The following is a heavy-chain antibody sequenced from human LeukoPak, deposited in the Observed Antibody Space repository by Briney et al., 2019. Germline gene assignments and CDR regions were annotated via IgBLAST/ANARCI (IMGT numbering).Heavy chain of an antibody. V-gene: IGHV3-23*01. D-gene: IGHD5-24*01. CDR1: GFTFNSYA. Sequence: GGSLRLSCAASGFTFNSYAMIWVRQAPGRGLESISSISTTGDRTYYADSVKGRFAISRDNSKNTLYLQMNSLRAEDTAVYYCAKILERELQYYYYGMDVWGQGTSVTVSS. CDR2: ISTTGDRT. J-gene: IGHJ6*02. CDR3: AKILERELQYYYYGMDV.